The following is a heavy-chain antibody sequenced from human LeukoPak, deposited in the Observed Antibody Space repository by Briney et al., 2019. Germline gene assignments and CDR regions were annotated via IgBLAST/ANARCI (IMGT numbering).Heavy chain of an antibody. D-gene: IGHD6-13*01. V-gene: IGHV1-18*01. CDR1: GYTFTSYG. J-gene: IGHJ6*03. CDR2: ISAYNGNT. CDR3: ARDHWGIAAAGTGAYYYYYMDV. Sequence: ASVKVSCKASGYTFTSYGISWVRQAPGQGLEWMGWISAYNGNTNYAQKLQGRVTMTTGTSTSTAYMELRSLRSDDTAVYYCARDHWGIAAAGTGAYYYYYMDVWGKGTTVTISS.